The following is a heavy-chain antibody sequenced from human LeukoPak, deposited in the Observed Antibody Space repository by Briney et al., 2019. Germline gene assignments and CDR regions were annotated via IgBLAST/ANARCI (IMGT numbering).Heavy chain of an antibody. D-gene: IGHD6-13*01. Sequence: ASVKVSCKASGGTFSSYAISWVRQAPGQGLEWMGGIIPIFGTANYAQKFQGRVTITTDESTSTAYMELSSLRSEDTAVYYCARGREAAAPYYFDYWGQGTLVTVSS. V-gene: IGHV1-69*05. J-gene: IGHJ4*02. CDR2: IIPIFGTA. CDR3: ARGREAAAPYYFDY. CDR1: GGTFSSYA.